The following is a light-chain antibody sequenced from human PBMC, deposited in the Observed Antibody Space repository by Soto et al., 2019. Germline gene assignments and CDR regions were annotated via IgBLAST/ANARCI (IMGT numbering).Light chain of an antibody. Sequence: QSVLTQPPSASGTPGQRVTISCSGSSSNIGSNTVNWYQHLPGTAPKLLIYRNDQRPSGVSDRFSGSKSGTSASLAISGVQSEDEADYYCAAWHDSLKGWVFGGGTKLTVL. CDR1: SSNIGSNT. V-gene: IGLV1-44*01. J-gene: IGLJ3*02. CDR3: AAWHDSLKGWV. CDR2: RND.